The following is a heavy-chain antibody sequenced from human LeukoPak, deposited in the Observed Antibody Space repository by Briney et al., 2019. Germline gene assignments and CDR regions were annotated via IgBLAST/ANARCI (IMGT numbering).Heavy chain of an antibody. CDR2: IYYSGST. V-gene: IGHV4-59*01. CDR1: GGSISSYY. CDR3: ARFGDYGDYGGRYYAFEI. Sequence: KPSETLSLTCTVSGGSISSYYWSWIRQPPGKGLGWIGYIYYSGSTNYNPSLKSRVTISVDTSKNQFSLKLSSVTAADTAVYYCARFGDYGDYGGRYYAFEIWGQGTMVTVSS. D-gene: IGHD4-17*01. J-gene: IGHJ3*02.